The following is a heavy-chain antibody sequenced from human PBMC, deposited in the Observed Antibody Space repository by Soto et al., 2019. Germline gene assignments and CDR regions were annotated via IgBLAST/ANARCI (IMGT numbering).Heavy chain of an antibody. CDR3: AHAEIYCTNGVCYFEYFQH. CDR1: GFSLSTSGVG. V-gene: IGHV2-5*02. Sequence: QITLKESGPTLVKPTQTLTLTCTFSGFSLSTSGVGVGWIRQPPGKALEWLALIYWDDDKRYSPSLKSRLTITKDTSKNQVVRTMTNMDPVDTATYYCAHAEIYCTNGVCYFEYFQHWGQGTLVTVSS. D-gene: IGHD2-8*01. J-gene: IGHJ1*01. CDR2: IYWDDDK.